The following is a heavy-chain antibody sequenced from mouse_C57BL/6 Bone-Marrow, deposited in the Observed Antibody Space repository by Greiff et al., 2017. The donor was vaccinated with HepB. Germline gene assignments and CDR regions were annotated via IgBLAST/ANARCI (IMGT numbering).Heavy chain of an antibody. D-gene: IGHD1-1*02. V-gene: IGHV3-1*01. CDR3: ARGSYGYWYFDV. CDR1: GYSITSGYD. Sequence: QLQESGPGMVKPSQSLSLTCPVTGYSITSGYDWHWIRHFPGNKLEWMGYISYSGSTNYNPSLKSRISITHDTTKNHFFLKLNSVTTEDTATYYCARGSYGYWYFDVWGTGTTVTVSS. CDR2: ISYSGST. J-gene: IGHJ1*03.